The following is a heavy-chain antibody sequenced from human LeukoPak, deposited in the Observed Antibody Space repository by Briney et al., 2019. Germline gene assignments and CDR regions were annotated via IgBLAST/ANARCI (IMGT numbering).Heavy chain of an antibody. D-gene: IGHD6-13*01. Sequence: GSPRLSCAASGFTFSSYSMNWVRQAPGKGLEWVSSISSSSSYIYYADSVKGRFTISRDNAKNSLYLQMNSLRAEDTAVYYCVTAAGLGVYYFDYWGQGTLVTVSS. J-gene: IGHJ4*02. CDR1: GFTFSSYS. CDR2: ISSSSSYI. CDR3: VTAAGLGVYYFDY. V-gene: IGHV3-21*01.